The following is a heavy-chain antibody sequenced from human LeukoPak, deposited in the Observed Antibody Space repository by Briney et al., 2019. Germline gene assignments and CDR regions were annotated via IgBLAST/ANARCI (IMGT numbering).Heavy chain of an antibody. V-gene: IGHV4-34*01. J-gene: IGHJ4*02. CDR3: ARGYTYYYDSSGPFDY. Sequence: SETLSLTCTVSGGSMTSYYWTWIRQPPGKGLEWIGEINHSGSTNYNPSLKSRVTISVDTSKNQFSLKLSSVTAADTAVYYCARGYTYYYDSSGPFDYWGQGTLVTVSS. D-gene: IGHD3-22*01. CDR1: GGSMTSYY. CDR2: INHSGST.